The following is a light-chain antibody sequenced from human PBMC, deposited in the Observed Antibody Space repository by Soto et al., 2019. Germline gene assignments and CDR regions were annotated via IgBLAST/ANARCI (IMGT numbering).Light chain of an antibody. Sequence: EIVMTQSPATPSVSPREKATLSCRASQSVSSNLAWYQQKPGQAPRLLIYGTSTRATGIPARFSGSGSGTEFTLTISSLQSEDFAVYYRQQYNNWPPWTFGQGTKVDIK. J-gene: IGKJ1*01. CDR1: QSVSSN. V-gene: IGKV3-15*01. CDR2: GTS. CDR3: QQYNNWPPWT.